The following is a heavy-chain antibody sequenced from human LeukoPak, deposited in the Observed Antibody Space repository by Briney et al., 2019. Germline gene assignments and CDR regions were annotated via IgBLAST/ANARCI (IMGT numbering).Heavy chain of an antibody. CDR2: IYTGGST. Sequence: PSQTLSLTCTVSGGSISSGSYYWSWIRQPAGKGLEWIGRIYTGGSTNYNPSLKSRVTISVDTSKNQFSLKLSSVTAADTAVYYCARDGLPAVDRWFDPWGQGTPVTVSS. CDR3: ARDGLPAVDRWFDP. D-gene: IGHD3-22*01. V-gene: IGHV4-61*02. CDR1: GGSISSGSYY. J-gene: IGHJ5*02.